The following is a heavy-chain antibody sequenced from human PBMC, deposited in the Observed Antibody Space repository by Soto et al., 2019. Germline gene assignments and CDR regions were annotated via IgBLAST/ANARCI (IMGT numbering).Heavy chain of an antibody. CDR1: GGTLSSYA. CDR3: ARICEDGSCYP. CDR2: IIPIFGTA. J-gene: IGHJ6*02. D-gene: IGHD2-15*01. V-gene: IGHV1-69*01. Sequence: QVQLVQSGAEVKKPGSSVKVSCTASGGTLSSYAISWVRQAPGQGLEWMGGIIPIFGTANYAQKFQGRVTITADESTSTAYMELSSLRSEDTAVYYCARICEDGSCYPWGQGTTVTVSS.